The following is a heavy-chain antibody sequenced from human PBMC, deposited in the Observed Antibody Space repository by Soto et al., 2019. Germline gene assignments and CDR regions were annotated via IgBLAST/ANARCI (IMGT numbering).Heavy chain of an antibody. CDR1: GFTFSSYG. V-gene: IGHV3-21*01. D-gene: IGHD2-2*01. CDR2: ISSSSSYI. J-gene: IGHJ6*02. Sequence: PWGSLRLSCAASGFTFSSYGMHWVRQAPGKGLEWVSSISSSSSYIYYADSVKGRFTISRDNAKNSLYLQMNSLRAEDTAVYYCARDEVVPAAIQGYYYGMDVWGQGTTVTVSS. CDR3: ARDEVVPAAIQGYYYGMDV.